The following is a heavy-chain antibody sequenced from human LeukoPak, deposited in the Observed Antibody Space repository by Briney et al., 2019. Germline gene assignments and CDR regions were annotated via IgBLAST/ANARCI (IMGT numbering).Heavy chain of an antibody. CDR3: AKGSIVGATTFDY. CDR2: ISWNSGSI. V-gene: IGHV3-9*01. CDR1: GFTFDDYA. D-gene: IGHD1-26*01. Sequence: PGGSLRLSCAASGFTFDDYAMHWVRHAPGKGLEWVSGISWNSGSIGYADSVKGRFTISRDNAKNSLYLQMNSLRAEDTALYYCAKGSIVGATTFDYWGQGTLVTVSS. J-gene: IGHJ4*02.